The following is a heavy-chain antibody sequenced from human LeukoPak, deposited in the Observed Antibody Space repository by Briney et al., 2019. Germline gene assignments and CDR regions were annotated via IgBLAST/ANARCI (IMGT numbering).Heavy chain of an antibody. J-gene: IGHJ4*02. D-gene: IGHD3-22*01. CDR3: ARARYYYDSSGYCHFDY. V-gene: IGHV4-4*07. CDR1: GGSISSYY. Sequence: SETLSLTCTVSGGSISSYYWSWIRQPAGKGLEWIGRIYTSGSTNYNPSLKSRVTMSVDTSKNQFSLKLSSVTAADTAVYYCARARYYYDSSGYCHFDYWGQGTLVTVSS. CDR2: IYTSGST.